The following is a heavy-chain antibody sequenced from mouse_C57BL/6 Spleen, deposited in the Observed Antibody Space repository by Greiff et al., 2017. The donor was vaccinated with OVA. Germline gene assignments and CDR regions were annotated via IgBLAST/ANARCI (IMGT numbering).Heavy chain of an antibody. V-gene: IGHV1-39*01. CDR2: INPNYGTT. J-gene: IGHJ4*01. CDR1: GYSFTDYN. D-gene: IGHD1-1*01. CDR3: AREFHYYGSSYSYYAMDY. Sequence: EVKLQQSGPELVKPGASVKISCKASGYSFTDYNMNWVKQSNGKSLEWIGVINPNYGTTSYNQKFKGKATLTVDQSSSAAYMQLNSLTSEDSAVYYCAREFHYYGSSYSYYAMDYWGQGTSVPVSS.